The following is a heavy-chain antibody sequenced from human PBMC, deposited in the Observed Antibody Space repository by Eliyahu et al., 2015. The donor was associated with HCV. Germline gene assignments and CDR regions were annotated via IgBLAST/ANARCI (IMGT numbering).Heavy chain of an antibody. CDR3: ARGDNDFWSGPLDH. Sequence: QVQLVESGGGVVQPGRSLRLSCAASGFTFGSFGMPWVRQAPGKGLXWVAVIWYDGSNEYYADSVKGRFTISRDNSKDTVYLQMNSLRAEDTAVYYCARGDNDFWSGPLDHWGQGILVTVS. D-gene: IGHD3-3*01. V-gene: IGHV3-33*01. J-gene: IGHJ4*02. CDR2: IWYDGSNE. CDR1: GFTFGSFG.